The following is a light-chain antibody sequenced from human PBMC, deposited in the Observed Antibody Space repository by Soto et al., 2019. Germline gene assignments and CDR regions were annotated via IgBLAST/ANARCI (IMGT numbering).Light chain of an antibody. V-gene: IGKV1-5*01. CDR1: QSISSW. Sequence: DIQMTQSPSTLPASVGDRVTITCWASQSISSWLAWYQQKPGKAPKLLIYDASSLESGVPSRFSGSGSGTEFTLTISSLQPDDFATYYCQQYNSFWTFGQGTKVDIK. CDR2: DAS. J-gene: IGKJ1*01. CDR3: QQYNSFWT.